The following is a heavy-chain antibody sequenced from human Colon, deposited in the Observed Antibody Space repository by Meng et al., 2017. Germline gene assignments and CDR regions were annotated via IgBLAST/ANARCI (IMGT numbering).Heavy chain of an antibody. D-gene: IGHD6-19*01. Sequence: QVQLQESGPGLVKPSGTLSLTCTVSGGSISNYYWSWIRQPPGKGLEWIGYIYYSGTTNYNPSLKSRVTISIDTSKNQFSLKLNSVTAADTAVYYCAGDSSGYNWLDPWGQGTLVTVSS. V-gene: IGHV4-59*01. CDR2: IYYSGTT. J-gene: IGHJ5*02. CDR1: GGSISNYY. CDR3: AGDSSGYNWLDP.